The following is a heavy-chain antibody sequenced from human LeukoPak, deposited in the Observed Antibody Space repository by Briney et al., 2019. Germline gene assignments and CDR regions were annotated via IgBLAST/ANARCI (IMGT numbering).Heavy chain of an antibody. V-gene: IGHV1-69*06. J-gene: IGHJ2*01. D-gene: IGHD3-3*01. Sequence: ASVKVSCKASGGTFSSYAISWVRQAPGQGLEWMGGIIPIFGTANYAQKFQGRVTITADKSTSTAYMELSSLRSEDTAVYYCARVRRFPALISQPNWYFDLWGRGTLVTVSS. CDR2: IIPIFGTA. CDR3: ARVRRFPALISQPNWYFDL. CDR1: GGTFSSYA.